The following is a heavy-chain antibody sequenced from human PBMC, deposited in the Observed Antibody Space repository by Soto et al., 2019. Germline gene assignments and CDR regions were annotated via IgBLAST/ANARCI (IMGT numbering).Heavy chain of an antibody. CDR1: GFTFSNSA. J-gene: IGHJ4*02. CDR2: ISSNGGST. V-gene: IGHV3-64*02. D-gene: IGHD3-10*01. CDR3: ATVGNYGNFDY. Sequence: EVQLVESGEDLVQPGGSLRLSCVASGFTFSNSAMYWVRQAPGMGLECVSSISSNGGSTYYADSVKGRFTISRDNSKNTLYLQMGSLRADDMAVYHCATVGNYGNFDYWGQGTLVTVSS.